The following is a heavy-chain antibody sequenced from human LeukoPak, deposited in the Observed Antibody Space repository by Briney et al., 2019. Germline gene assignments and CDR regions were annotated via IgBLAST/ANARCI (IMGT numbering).Heavy chain of an antibody. CDR2: ISGTGTTM. V-gene: IGHV3-48*03. Sequence: GGSLRLSCAASGFTFSTYEMNWVRQAPGKGLEWVSYISGTGTTMNYADSVKGRFTISRDNAKNSLYLQMNSLRAEDTAVYYCARVVGDGYNRIDFWGEGTRVTVPS. D-gene: IGHD5-24*01. CDR3: ARVVGDGYNRIDF. J-gene: IGHJ4*02. CDR1: GFTFSTYE.